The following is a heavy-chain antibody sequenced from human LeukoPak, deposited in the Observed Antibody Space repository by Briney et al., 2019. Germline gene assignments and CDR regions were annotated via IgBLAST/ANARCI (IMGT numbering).Heavy chain of an antibody. D-gene: IGHD3-10*01. CDR1: GGSISSISSNNYH. CDR2: IYYSGST. CDR3: ARRVYGSGSHIDY. V-gene: IGHV4-39*01. J-gene: IGHJ4*02. Sequence: SETLSLTCIVSGGSISSISSNNYHWGWIRQPPGKGLEWIGSIYYSGSTYYNPSLKSRVTISVDTSKNQFSLKLSSVTAADTAAYYCARRVYGSGSHIDYWGQGTLVTVSS.